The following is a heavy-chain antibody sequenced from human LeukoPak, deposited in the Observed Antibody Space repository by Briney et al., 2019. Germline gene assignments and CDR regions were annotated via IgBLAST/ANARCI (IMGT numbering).Heavy chain of an antibody. J-gene: IGHJ4*02. V-gene: IGHV1-69*04. Sequence: ASVTVSCKASGYAFNNHYIHWVRQAPGQGLEWMGRIIPTLEIANYAQKFQGRVTITADKSTSTAYMELSSLRPEDTAVYYCARVISGTWLWFWGQGTLVTVSS. D-gene: IGHD1-14*01. CDR2: IIPTLEIA. CDR3: ARVISGTWLWF. CDR1: GYAFNNHY.